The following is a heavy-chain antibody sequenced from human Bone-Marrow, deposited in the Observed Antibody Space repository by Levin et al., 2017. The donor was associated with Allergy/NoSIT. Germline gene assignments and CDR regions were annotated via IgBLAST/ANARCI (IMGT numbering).Heavy chain of an antibody. CDR3: ATAGRTSGYADAFEF. CDR2: ISHDERSI. J-gene: IGHJ3*01. CDR1: GSMFSSFV. D-gene: IGHD3-22*01. Sequence: GSLRLSCVVSGSMFSSFVLHWVRQAPGKGLEWVAVISHDERSIIYADSVKGRFTISKDNSKKTLFLQMNSLRDEDTAVYYCATAGRTSGYADAFEFWGQGTMVTVSS. V-gene: IGHV3-30*04.